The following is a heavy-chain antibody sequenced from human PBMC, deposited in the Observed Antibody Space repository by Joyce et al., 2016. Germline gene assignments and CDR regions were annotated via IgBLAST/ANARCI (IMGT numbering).Heavy chain of an antibody. Sequence: SAISGSRKTKSYADNVKGRFTISRDNSKNTVSLQMNSLRGEDTAVYYCAGGPDRPDWGQGTLVTVSS. CDR2: ISGSRKTK. D-gene: IGHD1-14*01. V-gene: IGHV3-23*01. J-gene: IGHJ4*02. CDR3: AGGPDRPD.